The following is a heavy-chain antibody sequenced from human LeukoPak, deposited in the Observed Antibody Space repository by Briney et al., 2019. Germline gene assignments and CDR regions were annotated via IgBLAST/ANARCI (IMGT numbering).Heavy chain of an antibody. V-gene: IGHV1-2*06. CDR3: ARGGQWLVLEDWFDP. J-gene: IGHJ5*02. Sequence: ASVKVYCKASGYTFTGYYMHWVRQAPGQGLEWMGRINPNSGGTNYAQKFQGRVTMTRDTSISTAYMELSRLRSDDTAVYYCARGGQWLVLEDWFDPWGQGTLVTVSS. CDR2: INPNSGGT. CDR1: GYTFTGYY. D-gene: IGHD6-19*01.